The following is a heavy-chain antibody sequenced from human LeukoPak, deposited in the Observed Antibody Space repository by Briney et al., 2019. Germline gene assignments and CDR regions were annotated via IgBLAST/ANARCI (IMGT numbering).Heavy chain of an antibody. J-gene: IGHJ1*01. D-gene: IGHD3-22*01. CDR3: AGGGYYYAYFQH. Sequence: PSETLSLTCAVSGGSISSGGYYWSWIRQHPGKGLEWIGYIYYSGSTYYNPSLKSRVTISVDTSKNQFSLKLSSVTAADTAVYYCAGGGYYYAYFQHWGQGTLVTVSS. CDR2: IYYSGST. V-gene: IGHV4-31*11. CDR1: GGSISSGGYY.